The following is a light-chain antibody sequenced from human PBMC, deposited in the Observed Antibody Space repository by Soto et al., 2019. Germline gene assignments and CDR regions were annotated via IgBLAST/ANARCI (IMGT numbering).Light chain of an antibody. V-gene: IGKV3-15*01. CDR2: DAS. CDR3: QHYDSWPRT. Sequence: EIVMTQFPATLSVSPGETATLSCTASRSIDKKLAWFQQKPGQAPRLLIYDASTRATAVPARFSGSGSGTEFTLTISSLQSEDFADYYCQHYDSWPRTFGQGTTVEI. CDR1: RSIDKK. J-gene: IGKJ1*01.